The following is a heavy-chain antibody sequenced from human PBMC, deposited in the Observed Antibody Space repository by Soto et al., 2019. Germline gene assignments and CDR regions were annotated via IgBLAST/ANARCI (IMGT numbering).Heavy chain of an antibody. CDR3: ARDHGNNDHQSYFDF. CDR2: VWYTGVT. CDR1: GVSITDYY. D-gene: IGHD2-8*01. V-gene: IGHV4-59*01. J-gene: IGHJ4*02. Sequence: SETLSLTCAVSGVSITDYYWTWIRQAPGKGLEWIGFVWYTGVTNYNPSLKNRVTLAVDMSKNQFSLELRSVTAADTAVYYCARDHGNNDHQSYFDFWGQGTLVTVSS.